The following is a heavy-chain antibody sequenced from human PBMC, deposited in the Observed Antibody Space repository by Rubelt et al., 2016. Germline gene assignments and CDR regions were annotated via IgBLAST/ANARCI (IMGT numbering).Heavy chain of an antibody. V-gene: IGHV3-64*07. CDR2: ISSNGGST. Sequence: EVQLVESGGGLVKPGGSLRLSCAASGFTFSSYAMHWVRQAPGKGLEYVSGISSNGGSTYHADSVKGRFTISRDNSKNTLYLQMGGLRAEDMAEDYCASEYCTNGVCYFYFDYWGQGTLVTVSS. CDR1: GFTFSSYA. J-gene: IGHJ4*02. CDR3: ASEYCTNGVCYFYFDY. D-gene: IGHD2-8*01.